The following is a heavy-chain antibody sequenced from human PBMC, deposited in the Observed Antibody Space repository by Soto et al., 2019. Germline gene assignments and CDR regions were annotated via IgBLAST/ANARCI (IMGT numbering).Heavy chain of an antibody. CDR3: AGPQAITGTNVGAFDI. V-gene: IGHV1-69*13. Sequence: SVKVSCKASGGTFSSYAISWVRQAPGQGLEWMGGIIPIFGTANYAQKFQGRVTITADESTSTAYMELSSLRSEDTAVYYCAGPQAITGTNVGAFDIWGQGTMVTVSS. CDR1: GGTFSSYA. D-gene: IGHD1-7*01. J-gene: IGHJ3*02. CDR2: IIPIFGTA.